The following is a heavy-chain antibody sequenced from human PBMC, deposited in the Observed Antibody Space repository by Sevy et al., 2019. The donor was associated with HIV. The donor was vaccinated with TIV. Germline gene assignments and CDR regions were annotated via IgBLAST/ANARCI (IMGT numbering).Heavy chain of an antibody. Sequence: ASVKVSCKASGYTFTGYYMHWVRQAPGQGLEWMGWINPNSGGTNYAQKFQGRVTMTRDTSISTAYMELGRLRSDDTAVYYCAGGTTDCSSTSCYYYGMDVWGQGTTVTVSS. CDR2: INPNSGGT. CDR3: AGGTTDCSSTSCYYYGMDV. J-gene: IGHJ6*02. D-gene: IGHD2-2*01. V-gene: IGHV1-2*02. CDR1: GYTFTGYY.